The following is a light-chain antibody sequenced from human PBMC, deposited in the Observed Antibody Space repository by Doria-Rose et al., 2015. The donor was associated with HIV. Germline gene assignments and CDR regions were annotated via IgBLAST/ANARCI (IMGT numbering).Light chain of an antibody. CDR1: QTVNTY. V-gene: IGKV1-39*01. J-gene: IGKJ1*01. CDR3: QQTYSSPKWT. Sequence: TQSPSSLSASIGDRVTITCRASQTVNTYLNWFQQEPGKAPKLLIYAASRLQSGVPSRFSGSGSGTDFTLTISGLQPGDLATYYGQQTYSSPKWTGGQG. CDR2: AAS.